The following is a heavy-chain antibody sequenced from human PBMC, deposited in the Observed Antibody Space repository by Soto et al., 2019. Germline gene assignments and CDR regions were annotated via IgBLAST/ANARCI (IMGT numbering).Heavy chain of an antibody. CDR3: VKDFIIVATINDAFDI. D-gene: IGHD5-12*01. Sequence: EVQLLESGGGLVQPGGSLRLSCAASGFTFSSYAMSWVRQAPGKGLEWVSAISGSGGSTYYADSVKGRFTISRDNSKNTLYLQMNSLRAEDTAVYYCVKDFIIVATINDAFDIWGQGTMVTVSS. V-gene: IGHV3-23*01. J-gene: IGHJ3*02. CDR2: ISGSGGST. CDR1: GFTFSSYA.